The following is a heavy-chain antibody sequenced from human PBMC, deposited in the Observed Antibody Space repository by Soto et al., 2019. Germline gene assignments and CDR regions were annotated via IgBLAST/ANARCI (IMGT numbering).Heavy chain of an antibody. V-gene: IGHV4-34*01. CDR2: INHSGST. Sequence: PSETLSLTCAVYGGSFSGYYWSWIRQPPGKGLEWIGEINHSGSTNYNPSLKSRVTISVDTSKNQFSLKLSSVTAADTAVYYCAKTPYSSSWYPYFRHWGQGTLVTVSS. CDR1: GGSFSGYY. CDR3: AKTPYSSSWYPYFRH. D-gene: IGHD6-13*01. J-gene: IGHJ1*01.